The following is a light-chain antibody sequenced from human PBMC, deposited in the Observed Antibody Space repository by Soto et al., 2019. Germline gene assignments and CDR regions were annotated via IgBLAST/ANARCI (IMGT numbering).Light chain of an antibody. CDR2: DAS. CDR3: QQYNSYPYT. Sequence: DIQMPHSPSTLTASVGDRVTITCRASQSISSWLAWYQQKPGKAPKLLIYDASSLESGVPSRFSGSGSGTEFTLTISSLQPDDFATYYCQQYNSYPYTFGQGTKVDIK. V-gene: IGKV1-5*01. CDR1: QSISSW. J-gene: IGKJ2*01.